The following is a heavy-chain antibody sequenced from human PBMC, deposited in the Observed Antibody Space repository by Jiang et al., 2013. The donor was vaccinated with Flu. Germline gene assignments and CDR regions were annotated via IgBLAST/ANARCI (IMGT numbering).Heavy chain of an antibody. V-gene: IGHV1-18*01. D-gene: IGHD4-23*01. Sequence: SGAEVKKPGASVKVSCKASGYTFTSYGISWVRQAPGQGLEWMGWISAYNGNTNYAQKLQGRVTMTTDTSTSTAYMELRSLRSDDTAVYYCARDSNLARTVVTPPTKADYWGQGTLVTVSS. CDR1: GYTFTSYG. CDR3: ARDSNLARTVVTPPTKADY. J-gene: IGHJ4*02. CDR2: ISAYNGNT.